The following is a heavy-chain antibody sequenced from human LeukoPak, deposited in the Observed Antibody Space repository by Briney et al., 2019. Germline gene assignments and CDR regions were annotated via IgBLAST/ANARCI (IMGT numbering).Heavy chain of an antibody. D-gene: IGHD3-10*01. V-gene: IGHV3-33*06. Sequence: SGRSLRLSCAASGFTFSSYGMHWVRQAPGKGLEWVAVIWYDGSNKYYADSVKGRFTISRDNSKNTLYLQMNSLRAEDTAVYYCAKGAPYGTPFDYWGQGTLVTVSS. J-gene: IGHJ4*02. CDR1: GFTFSSYG. CDR3: AKGAPYGTPFDY. CDR2: IWYDGSNK.